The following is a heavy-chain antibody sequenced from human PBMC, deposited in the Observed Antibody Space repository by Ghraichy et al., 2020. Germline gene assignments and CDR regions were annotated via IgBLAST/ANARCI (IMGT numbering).Heavy chain of an antibody. V-gene: IGHV4-61*01. Sequence: ESLNISCTVSGGSVSSGSYYWSWIWQPPGKGLEWIGYIYYSGSTNYNPSLKSRVTISVDTSKNQFSLKLSSVTAADTAVYYCAGSRGNVLLWFGELFKGGDAFDIWGQGTMVTVSS. CDR2: IYYSGST. J-gene: IGHJ3*02. D-gene: IGHD3-10*01. CDR1: GGSVSSGSYY. CDR3: AGSRGNVLLWFGELFKGGDAFDI.